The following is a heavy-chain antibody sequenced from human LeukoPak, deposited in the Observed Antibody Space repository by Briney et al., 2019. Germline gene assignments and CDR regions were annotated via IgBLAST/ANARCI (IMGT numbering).Heavy chain of an antibody. CDR2: IYPGDSDT. Sequence: GESLKISCKGSGYSFTNQWIGWVRQMPGKGLEWMGIIYPGDSDTRYSPSFQGQVTISADKSISTAYLQWVTLKASDTAIYYCARAMVRGVISSARDYWGQGTLVTVSS. J-gene: IGHJ4*02. D-gene: IGHD3-10*01. V-gene: IGHV5-51*01. CDR1: GYSFTNQW. CDR3: ARAMVRGVISSARDY.